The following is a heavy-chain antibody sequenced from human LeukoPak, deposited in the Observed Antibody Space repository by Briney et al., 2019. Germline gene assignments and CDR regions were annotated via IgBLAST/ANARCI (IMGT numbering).Heavy chain of an antibody. CDR3: TRRIAAAASYNWFDP. J-gene: IGHJ5*02. D-gene: IGHD6-13*01. CDR1: GFAFSGSA. CDR2: IRSKANSYAT. V-gene: IGHV3-73*01. Sequence: GGSLRPSCAASGFAFSGSAMHWVRQASGKGLEWVGRIRSKANSYATAYAASVKGRFTISRDDSKNTAYLQMNSLKTEDTAVYYCTRRIAAAASYNWFDPWGQGTLVTVSS.